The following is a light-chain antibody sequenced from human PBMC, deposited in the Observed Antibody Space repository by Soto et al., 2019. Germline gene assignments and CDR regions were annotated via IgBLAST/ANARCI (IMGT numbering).Light chain of an antibody. CDR3: SSYAASNSFYFV. CDR2: EVT. J-gene: IGLJ3*02. Sequence: QSALTQPPSASGSPGQSVTISCTGTSSDVGGYNYVSWYQQYPGRAPKLMIYEVTKRPSGVPDRFSGSKSGNTASLTVSGLQAEDDADYFCSSYAASNSFYFVFGGGTKVTVL. CDR1: SSDVGGYNY. V-gene: IGLV2-8*01.